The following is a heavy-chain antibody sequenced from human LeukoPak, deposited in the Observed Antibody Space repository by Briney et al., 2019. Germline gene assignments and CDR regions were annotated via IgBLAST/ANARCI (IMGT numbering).Heavy chain of an antibody. J-gene: IGHJ4*02. CDR3: AKDYYDSSAYYLDY. V-gene: IGHV3-7*01. D-gene: IGHD3-22*01. Sequence: PGGSLRLSCAASGFTFSSYWMSWVRQAPGKGLEWVANIKQDGSEKYYVDSVKGRFTISRDNSKNTLYLQMNSLRAEDTAVYFCAKDYYDSSAYYLDYWGQGTLVTVSS. CDR2: IKQDGSEK. CDR1: GFTFSSYW.